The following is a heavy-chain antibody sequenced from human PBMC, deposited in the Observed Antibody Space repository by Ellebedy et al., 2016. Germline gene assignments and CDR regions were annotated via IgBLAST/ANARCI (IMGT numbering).Heavy chain of an antibody. Sequence: ASVKVSCKASGYRFLNYGISWVRQAPGQGLQWMGYVNPYNGNTNYTQQLRDRVTLTTDTSTTTVYMELRSLRSDDTAVYYCAREGGGYDFWGQGTLVTVSS. V-gene: IGHV1-18*01. D-gene: IGHD5-12*01. CDR3: AREGGGYDF. CDR2: VNPYNGNT. CDR1: GYRFLNYG. J-gene: IGHJ4*02.